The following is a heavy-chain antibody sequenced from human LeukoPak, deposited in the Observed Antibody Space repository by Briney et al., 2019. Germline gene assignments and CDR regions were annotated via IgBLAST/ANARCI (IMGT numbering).Heavy chain of an antibody. CDR2: MNPNSGNT. V-gene: IGHV1-8*01. CDR1: GYTFTSYD. Sequence: ASVKVSCKASGYTFTSYDINWVRQATGQGLEWMGWMNPNSGNTGYAQKFQGRVTMTRDTSTSTVYMELSSLRSEDTAVYYCAREWQQLVSEDGWFDPWGQGTLVTVSS. J-gene: IGHJ5*02. D-gene: IGHD6-13*01. CDR3: AREWQQLVSEDGWFDP.